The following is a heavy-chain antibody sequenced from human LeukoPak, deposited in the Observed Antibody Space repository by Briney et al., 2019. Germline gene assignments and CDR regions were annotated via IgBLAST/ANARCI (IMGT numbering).Heavy chain of an antibody. CDR2: IYYSGST. CDR1: GGSISSGDYY. CDR3: ARSEGGDWFFDY. D-gene: IGHD2-21*02. Sequence: SETLSLTCTVSGGSISSGDYYWSWIRQPPGKGLEWIGYIYYSGSTYYNPSLKSRVTISEDTSKNQFSLKLSSVTAADTAVYYCARSEGGDWFFDYWGQGTLVTVSS. V-gene: IGHV4-30-4*01. J-gene: IGHJ4*02.